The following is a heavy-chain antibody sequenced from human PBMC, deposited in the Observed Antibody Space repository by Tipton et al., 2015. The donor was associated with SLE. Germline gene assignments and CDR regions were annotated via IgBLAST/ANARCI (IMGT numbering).Heavy chain of an antibody. CDR3: TTGGGNY. CDR2: ISYDGSNK. D-gene: IGHD3-16*01. V-gene: IGHV3-30*03. Sequence: SLRLSCAASGFTFSSYGMHWVRQAPGKGLEWVAVISYDGSNKYYADSVKGRFTISRDNSKNTLYLQMNSLKTEDTAVYYCTTGGGNYWGQGTLVTVSS. J-gene: IGHJ4*02. CDR1: GFTFSSYG.